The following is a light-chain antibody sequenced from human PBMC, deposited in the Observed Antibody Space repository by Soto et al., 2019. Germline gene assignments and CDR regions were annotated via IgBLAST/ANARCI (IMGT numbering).Light chain of an antibody. CDR3: QQRSNWPPP. J-gene: IGKJ3*01. CDR1: QSVSSN. CDR2: GAS. V-gene: IGKV3D-20*02. Sequence: EMGMTKSPATLSVSKGERATVSCRTSQSVSSNLAWYQQKPGQAPRLLIYGASSRATGIPDRFSGSGSGTDFTLTIIRLEPEDFAVYYCQQRSNWPPPFGPGTMVDIK.